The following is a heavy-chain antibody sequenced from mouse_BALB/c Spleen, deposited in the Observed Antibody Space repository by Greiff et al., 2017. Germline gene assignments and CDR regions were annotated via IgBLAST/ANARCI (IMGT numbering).Heavy chain of an antibody. CDR3: VRSGGYDGAWFAY. D-gene: IGHD2-2*01. CDR2: INPSTGYT. J-gene: IGHJ3*01. Sequence: VQLQQSGAELAKPGASVKMSCKASGYTFTSYWMHWVKQRPGQGLEWIGYINPSTGYTEYNQKFKDKATLTADKSSSTAYMQLSSLTSEDSAVYYCVRSGGYDGAWFAYWGQGTLVTVSA. CDR1: GYTFTSYW. V-gene: IGHV1-7*01.